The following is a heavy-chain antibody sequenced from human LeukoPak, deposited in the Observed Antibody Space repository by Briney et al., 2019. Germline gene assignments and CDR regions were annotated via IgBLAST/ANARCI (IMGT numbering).Heavy chain of an antibody. CDR3: ARENTIFGVDY. Sequence: KSSETLSLTCTVSGGSISSGGYSWSWIRQPPGKGLEWIGYIYHSGSTYYNPSLKSRVTISVDRSKNQFSLKLSSVTAADTAVYYCARENTIFGVDYWGQGTLVTVSS. J-gene: IGHJ4*02. D-gene: IGHD3-3*01. CDR1: GGSISSGGYS. V-gene: IGHV4-30-2*01. CDR2: IYHSGST.